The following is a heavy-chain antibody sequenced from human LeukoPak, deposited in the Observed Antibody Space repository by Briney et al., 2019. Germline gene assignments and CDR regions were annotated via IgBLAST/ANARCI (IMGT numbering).Heavy chain of an antibody. CDR2: IKHDGSEK. V-gene: IGHV3-7*03. CDR3: AKDVGKWESLHFFDY. CDR1: GFTFSSYW. J-gene: IGHJ4*02. Sequence: GGSLRLSCVASGFTFSSYWMTWVRQAPGEGLEWVANIKHDGSEKKYVDSVKGRFTISRDDSRNTLYLQMNSLRGDDTAVYYCAKDVGKWESLHFFDYWGQGTLVTVSS. D-gene: IGHD1-26*01.